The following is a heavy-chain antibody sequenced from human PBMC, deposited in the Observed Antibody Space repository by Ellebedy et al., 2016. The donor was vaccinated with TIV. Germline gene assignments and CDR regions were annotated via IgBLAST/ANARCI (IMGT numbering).Heavy chain of an antibody. CDR2: IQHDGSET. CDR3: ARSPATGTVDY. Sequence: GGSLRLXCAASGFTFSSYWMGWVRQAPGKGLEWVAIIQHDGSETFYVDSVKGRFTVSRDNAVNSLYLQLNSLRAEDTAVYYCARSPATGTVDYWGHGTLVTVSS. V-gene: IGHV3-7*01. J-gene: IGHJ4*01. D-gene: IGHD1-1*01. CDR1: GFTFSSYW.